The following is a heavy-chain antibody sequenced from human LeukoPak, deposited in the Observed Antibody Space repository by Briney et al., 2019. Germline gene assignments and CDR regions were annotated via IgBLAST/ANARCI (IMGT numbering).Heavy chain of an antibody. CDR1: GFTFSTYA. Sequence: GGSLGLSCAASGFTFSTYAMHWVRQAPGKGLEWVAVISYDGTNKYYADSVKGRFTISRDKSKNTLYLQMNSLRAEDTAVYYCARGGYRSGWYLPVDYWGQGTLVTVSS. CDR2: ISYDGTNK. V-gene: IGHV3-30-3*01. J-gene: IGHJ4*02. D-gene: IGHD6-19*01. CDR3: ARGGYRSGWYLPVDY.